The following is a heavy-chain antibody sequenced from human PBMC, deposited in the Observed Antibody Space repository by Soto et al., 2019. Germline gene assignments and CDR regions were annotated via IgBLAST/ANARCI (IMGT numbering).Heavy chain of an antibody. CDR3: ARKLLDYHIDF. Sequence: QVTLKESGPVLVKPTETLTLTYTVSGFSLSNAKMGVSWIRQPPGKALEWLAHIFWNDEKSFSTSLKSRLSISKDTSKSQVVLTMTNMDPVDTATYFCARKLLDYHIDFWGLGTLVTVSS. D-gene: IGHD4-17*01. CDR2: IFWNDEK. CDR1: GFSLSNAKMG. V-gene: IGHV2-26*01. J-gene: IGHJ4*02.